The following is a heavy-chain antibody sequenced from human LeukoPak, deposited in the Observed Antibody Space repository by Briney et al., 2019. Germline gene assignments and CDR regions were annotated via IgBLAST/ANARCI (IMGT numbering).Heavy chain of an antibody. CDR3: AKDPTGYYDSSGYYRQRPLFDY. Sequence: GGSLRLSCAASGFTFSRYWIHWVRQAPGKGLEWVSRINPEGSTTTYADSVKGRFTISRDNAKNTVYLQMNSLRAEDTAVYYCAKDPTGYYDSSGYYRQRPLFDYWGQGILITVSS. D-gene: IGHD3-22*01. CDR2: INPEGSTT. CDR1: GFTFSRYW. J-gene: IGHJ4*02. V-gene: IGHV3-74*01.